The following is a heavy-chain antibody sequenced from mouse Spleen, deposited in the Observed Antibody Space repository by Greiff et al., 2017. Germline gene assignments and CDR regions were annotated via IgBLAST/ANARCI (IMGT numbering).Heavy chain of an antibody. CDR2: INPNNGGT. J-gene: IGHJ2*01. CDR3: ARGDGNYVRFDY. Sequence: EVQRVESGPELVKPGASVKMSCKASGYTFTDYNMHWVKQSHGKSLEWIGYINPNNGGTSYNQKFKGKATLTVNKSSSTAYMELRSLTSEDSAVYYCARGDGNYVRFDYWGQGTTLTVSS. V-gene: IGHV1-22*01. D-gene: IGHD2-1*01. CDR1: GYTFTDYN.